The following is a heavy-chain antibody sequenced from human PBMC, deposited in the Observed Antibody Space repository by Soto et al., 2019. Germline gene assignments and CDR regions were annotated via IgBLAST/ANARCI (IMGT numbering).Heavy chain of an antibody. CDR2: IWYDGSNK. V-gene: IGHV3-33*01. CDR1: GFTFSSYG. CDR3: ARAGYGDYGDYYYGMDV. D-gene: IGHD4-17*01. Sequence: PGGSLTLSCAASGFTFSSYGMHWVRQAPGKGLERVAVIWYDGSNKYYADSVKGRFTISRDNSKNTLYLQMNSLRAEDTAVYYCARAGYGDYGDYYYGMDVWGQGTTVTVYS. J-gene: IGHJ6*02.